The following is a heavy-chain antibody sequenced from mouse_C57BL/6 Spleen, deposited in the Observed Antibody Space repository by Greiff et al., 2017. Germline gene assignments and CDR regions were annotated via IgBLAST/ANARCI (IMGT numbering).Heavy chain of an antibody. J-gene: IGHJ2*01. CDR2: IYPGGGYT. Sequence: VQLQQSGAELVRPGPSVKMSCKASGYTFTNYWIGWAKQRPGHGLEWIGDIYPGGGYTNYNEKFKGKATLTADKSSSTAYMQFSSLTSEDSAIYYCARWGDYDGGGRLDYWGQGTTLTVSS. CDR1: GYTFTNYW. D-gene: IGHD2-4*01. V-gene: IGHV1-63*01. CDR3: ARWGDYDGGGRLDY.